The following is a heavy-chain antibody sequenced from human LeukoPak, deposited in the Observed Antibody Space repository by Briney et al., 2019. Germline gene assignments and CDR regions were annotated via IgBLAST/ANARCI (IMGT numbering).Heavy chain of an antibody. CDR2: IYHSGST. Sequence: SETLSLTCAVSGASISSPNWWSWVRQPPGKGLEWIGEIYHSGSTNYNPSLESRATISVDKSKNQFSLKLNSVTAADTAVYYCARAYYYYMDVWGKGTTVSVSS. J-gene: IGHJ6*03. CDR3: ARAYYYYMDV. CDR1: GASISSPNW. V-gene: IGHV4-4*02.